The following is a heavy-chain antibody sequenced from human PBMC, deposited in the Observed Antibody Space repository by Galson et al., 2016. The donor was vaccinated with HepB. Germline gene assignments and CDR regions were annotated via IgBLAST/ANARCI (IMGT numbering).Heavy chain of an antibody. Sequence: TLSLTCTVSGGSISSGGNYWNWIRQYPGKGLEWIGYIHYSGITHYNPSLKSRVSISGDTSKNQFSLKLSSVTAADTAVYYCARDWPPVNAFDIWGQGTMVTVFS. CDR2: IHYSGIT. CDR3: ARDWPPVNAFDI. V-gene: IGHV4-31*03. CDR1: GGSISSGGNY. J-gene: IGHJ3*02.